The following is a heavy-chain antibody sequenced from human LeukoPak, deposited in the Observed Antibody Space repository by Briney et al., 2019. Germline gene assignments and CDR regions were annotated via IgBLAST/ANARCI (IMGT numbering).Heavy chain of an antibody. V-gene: IGHV1-2*02. CDR1: GYTFAGYY. J-gene: IGHJ5*02. D-gene: IGHD6-25*01. Sequence: GASVKLSCKASGYTFAGYYMHWVRQAPGQGLEWMGWINTNSSGRTYAQNFPGRLTITRDTSISTAYVELSRLRSDDTAVYHCAREDGDSSGWGTWGFDPWGQGTLVTVSS. CDR3: AREDGDSSGWGTWGFDP. CDR2: INTNSSGR.